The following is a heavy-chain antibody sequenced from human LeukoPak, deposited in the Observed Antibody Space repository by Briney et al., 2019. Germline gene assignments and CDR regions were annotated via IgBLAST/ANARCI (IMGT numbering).Heavy chain of an antibody. CDR1: EFTFSNYG. J-gene: IGHJ4*02. Sequence: GKSLRLSCAASEFTFSNYGMHWVRQAPGKGLELVAGISSDGSEEYYADSVEGRSTISRDNPKNTLYLEMNSLRAEDTAVYYCAKGDSGFYFYFDYWGQGTLVTVSS. CDR3: AKGDSGFYFYFDY. CDR2: ISSDGSEE. D-gene: IGHD3-22*01. V-gene: IGHV3-30*18.